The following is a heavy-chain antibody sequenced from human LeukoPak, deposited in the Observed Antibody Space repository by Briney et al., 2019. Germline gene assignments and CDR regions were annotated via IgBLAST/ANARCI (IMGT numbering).Heavy chain of an antibody. J-gene: IGHJ4*02. CDR2: INPSGGST. V-gene: IGHV1-46*01. Sequence: ASVKVSCKASGYTFTSYYMHWVRQAPGQGLEWMGIINPSGGSTSYPQKFQGRVTMTRDMSTSTVYMELSSLRSEDTAVYYCARDNTGIAARRGLDYWGQGTQVTVSS. CDR1: GYTFTSYY. CDR3: ARDNTGIAARRGLDY. D-gene: IGHD6-6*01.